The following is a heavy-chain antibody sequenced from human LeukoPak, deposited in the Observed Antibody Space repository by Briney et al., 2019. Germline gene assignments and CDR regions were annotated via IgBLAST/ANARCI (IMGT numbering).Heavy chain of an antibody. D-gene: IGHD3-3*01. Sequence: SVKVSCKASGYTLTGYYMHWVRQAPAQGLEWMGWINPNSGGTNYAQKFQGRVTMTRDTSISTAYMELSRLRSDDTAVYYCARAVDSGYDFWSGYPVDYWGQGTLVTVSS. CDR3: ARAVDSGYDFWSGYPVDY. CDR2: INPNSGGT. CDR1: GYTLTGYY. J-gene: IGHJ4*02. V-gene: IGHV1-2*02.